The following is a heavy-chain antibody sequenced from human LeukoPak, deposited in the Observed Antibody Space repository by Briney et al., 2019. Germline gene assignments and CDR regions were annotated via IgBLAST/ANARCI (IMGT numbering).Heavy chain of an antibody. J-gene: IGHJ6*02. Sequence: SETLSLTCAVYGGSFSGYYWSWIRQAPGKGLEWIGEINHSGSTNYNPSLKSRVTISVDTSKNQFSLKLSSVTAADTAVYYCARARSSNYYYYYGMDVWGQGTTVTVSS. CDR1: GGSFSGYY. CDR2: INHSGST. V-gene: IGHV4-34*01. D-gene: IGHD6-13*01. CDR3: ARARSSNYYYYYGMDV.